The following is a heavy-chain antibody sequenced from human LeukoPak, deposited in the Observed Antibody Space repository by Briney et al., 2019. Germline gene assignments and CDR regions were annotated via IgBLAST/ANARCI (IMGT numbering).Heavy chain of an antibody. D-gene: IGHD3-9*01. Sequence: PSETLSLTCTVSGGSISSSSYYWGWIRQPPGKGLEWIGSIYHSGSTYYNPSLKSRVTIAVETSKNQFSLKLSSVTAADTAVYYCARERGSLTGYLSIDYWGHGTLVTVSS. CDR1: GGSISSSSYY. J-gene: IGHJ4*01. V-gene: IGHV4-39*07. CDR2: IYHSGST. CDR3: ARERGSLTGYLSIDY.